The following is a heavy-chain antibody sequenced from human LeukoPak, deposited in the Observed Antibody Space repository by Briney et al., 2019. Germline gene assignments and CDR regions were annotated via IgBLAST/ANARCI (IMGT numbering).Heavy chain of an antibody. J-gene: IGHJ4*02. Sequence: SETLSLTCTVSGGSISGYYWSWIRQPPGKGLEWIGYIYYTGSTNYSPSLKSRLTISADTSENQFSLELSSVTAADTAVYYCARGKGYFDYWGQGTLVTVSS. CDR1: GGSISGYY. V-gene: IGHV4-59*01. CDR3: ARGKGYFDY. CDR2: IYYTGST.